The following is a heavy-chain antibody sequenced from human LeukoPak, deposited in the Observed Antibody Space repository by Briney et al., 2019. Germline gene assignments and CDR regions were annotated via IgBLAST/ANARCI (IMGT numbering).Heavy chain of an antibody. V-gene: IGHV4-34*01. CDR3: ARGSPHLHYDFWSGRGYNWFDP. CDR1: GGSFSGYY. J-gene: IGHJ5*02. CDR2: INHSGST. Sequence: PSETLSLTCAVYGGSFSGYYWSWIRQPPGKGLEWIGEINHSGSTNDNPSLKSRVTISVDTSKNQFSLKLSSVTAADTAVYYCARGSPHLHYDFWSGRGYNWFDPWGQGTLITVSS. D-gene: IGHD3-3*01.